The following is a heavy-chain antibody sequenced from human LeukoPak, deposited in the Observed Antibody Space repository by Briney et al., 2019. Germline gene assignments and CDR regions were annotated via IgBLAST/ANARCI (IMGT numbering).Heavy chain of an antibody. Sequence: GGSLRLSCAASRFTFSSYAMSWVRQAPGKGLEWVSAISGSGGSTYYADSVKGRFTISRDNSKNTLYLQMNSLRAEDTAVYYCAKYDGSGSYYYYYYGMDVWGQGNTVTVSS. D-gene: IGHD3-10*01. V-gene: IGHV3-23*01. J-gene: IGHJ6*02. CDR3: AKYDGSGSYYYYYYGMDV. CDR1: RFTFSSYA. CDR2: ISGSGGST.